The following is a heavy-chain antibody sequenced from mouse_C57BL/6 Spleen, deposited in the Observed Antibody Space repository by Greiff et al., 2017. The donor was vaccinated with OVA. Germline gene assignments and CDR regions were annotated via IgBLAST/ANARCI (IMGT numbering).Heavy chain of an antibody. J-gene: IGHJ2*01. CDR1: GYSITSGYY. CDR3: ARDPYGAVDS. Sequence: DVKLQESGPGLVKPSQSLSLTCSVTGYSITSGYYWNWIRQFPGNTLEWMGYISYDGSNNYNPSLKNRISITRDTSKNQFFLKLNSVTTEDTATYYCARDPYGAVDSWGQGTTLTVSS. D-gene: IGHD1-1*02. V-gene: IGHV3-6*01. CDR2: ISYDGSN.